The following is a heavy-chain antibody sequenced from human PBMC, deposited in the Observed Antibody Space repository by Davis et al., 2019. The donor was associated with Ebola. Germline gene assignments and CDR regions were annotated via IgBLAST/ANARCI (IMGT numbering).Heavy chain of an antibody. Sequence: SVKVSCKASGGTFSSYAISWVRQAPGQGLEWMGRIIPILGIANYAQKFQGRVTITADKSTCTAYMELSSLRSEDTAVYYCARTAAAGKDYYYYGMDVWGQGTTVTVSS. D-gene: IGHD6-13*01. J-gene: IGHJ6*02. V-gene: IGHV1-69*04. CDR1: GGTFSSYA. CDR2: IIPILGIA. CDR3: ARTAAAGKDYYYYGMDV.